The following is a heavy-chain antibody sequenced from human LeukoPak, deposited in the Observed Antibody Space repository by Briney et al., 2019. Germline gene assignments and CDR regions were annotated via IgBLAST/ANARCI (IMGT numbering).Heavy chain of an antibody. J-gene: IGHJ4*02. CDR2: INPSGGST. CDR1: GYTFTSYY. D-gene: IGHD6-6*01. Sequence: ASVKVSCKASGYTFTSYYMHWVRQAPGQGLEWMGMINPSGGSTSYAQKFQGRVTMTRDTSTSTVYMELSSLRSEDTAVYYCARDSEQLVGLYYFDYWGQGTLVTVSS. CDR3: ARDSEQLVGLYYFDY. V-gene: IGHV1-46*01.